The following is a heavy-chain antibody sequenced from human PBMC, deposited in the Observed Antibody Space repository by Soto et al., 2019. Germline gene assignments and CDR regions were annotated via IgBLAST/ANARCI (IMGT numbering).Heavy chain of an antibody. CDR1: GLNFSHYG. J-gene: IGHJ4*02. V-gene: IGHV3-33*01. CDR3: ARGEHYDY. CDR2: IWYNGINK. D-gene: IGHD1-26*01. Sequence: PGGSLRFSLAVSGLNFSHYGMHWFRRAPGKGLGGLAIIWYNGINKYYADSVMGRFTVYRDNSKNTMSLQMNSLRAEVTSMYYCARGEHYDYWGQGTLVTVSS.